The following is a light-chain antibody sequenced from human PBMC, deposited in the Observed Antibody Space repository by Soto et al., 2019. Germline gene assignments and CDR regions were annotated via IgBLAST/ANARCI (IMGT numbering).Light chain of an antibody. CDR2: GAS. Sequence: EIVLTQSPGTLSLSPGERAALYCRASQSLSSNYLAWYQQKPGQAPRLLIYGASSRVTGIPDRFSGSGSGTDFTLTISRLEPEDFAVYYCQRYGGSPGTFGQGTKVEIK. V-gene: IGKV3-20*01. CDR3: QRYGGSPGT. J-gene: IGKJ1*01. CDR1: QSLSSNY.